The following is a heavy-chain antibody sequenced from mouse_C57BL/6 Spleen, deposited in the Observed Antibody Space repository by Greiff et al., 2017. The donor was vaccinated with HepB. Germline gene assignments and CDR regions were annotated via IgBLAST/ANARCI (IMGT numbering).Heavy chain of an antibody. J-gene: IGHJ4*01. V-gene: IGHV1-54*01. CDR3: ARGDSSGPFYYAMDD. CDR1: GYAFTNYL. D-gene: IGHD3-2*02. CDR2: INPGSGGT. Sequence: VQLQESGAELVRPGTSVKVSCKASGYAFTNYLIEWVKQRPGQGLEWIGVINPGSGGTNYNEKFKGKATMTADKSSSTAYMQLSSLTSEDSAVYFCARGDSSGPFYYAMDDWGQGTSVTVAS.